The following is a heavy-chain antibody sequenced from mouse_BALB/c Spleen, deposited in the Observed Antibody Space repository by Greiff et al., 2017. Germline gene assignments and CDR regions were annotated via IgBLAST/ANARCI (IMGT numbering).Heavy chain of an antibody. CDR1: GYSITSGYY. V-gene: IGHV3-6*02. J-gene: IGHJ3*01. CDR3: AREGNDPWFAY. CDR2: ISYDGSN. Sequence: ESGPGLVKPSQSLSLTCSVTGYSITSGYYWNWIRQFPGNKLEWMGYISYDGSNNYNPSLKNRISITRDTSKNQFFLKLNSVTTEDTATYYCAREGNDPWFAYWGQGTLVTVSA. D-gene: IGHD2-3*01.